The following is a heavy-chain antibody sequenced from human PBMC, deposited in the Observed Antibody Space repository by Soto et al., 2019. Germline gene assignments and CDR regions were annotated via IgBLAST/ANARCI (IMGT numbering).Heavy chain of an antibody. Sequence: SETLSLTCAVYGGSFSGYYWSWIRQPPGKGLEWIGEINHSGSTNYNPSLKSRVTISVDTSKNQFSLKLSSVTAADTAVYYCARGWSGRRSERNWYDPCGQGTLVTVSA. J-gene: IGHJ5*02. CDR2: INHSGST. V-gene: IGHV4-34*01. D-gene: IGHD1-1*01. CDR1: GGSFSGYY. CDR3: ARGWSGRRSERNWYDP.